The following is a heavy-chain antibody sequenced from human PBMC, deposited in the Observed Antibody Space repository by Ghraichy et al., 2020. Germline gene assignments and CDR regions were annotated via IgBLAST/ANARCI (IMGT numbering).Heavy chain of an antibody. Sequence: GESLNISCAASGFTVSSNYMSWVRQAPGKGLEWVSVIYSGGSTYYADSVKGRFTISRDNSKNTLYLQMNSLRAEDTAVYYCARGYSSSWYVNYYGMDVWGQGTTVTVSS. CDR1: GFTVSSNY. V-gene: IGHV3-53*01. D-gene: IGHD6-13*01. CDR2: IYSGGST. CDR3: ARGYSSSWYVNYYGMDV. J-gene: IGHJ6*02.